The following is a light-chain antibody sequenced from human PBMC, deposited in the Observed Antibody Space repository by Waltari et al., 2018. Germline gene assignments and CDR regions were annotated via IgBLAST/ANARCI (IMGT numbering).Light chain of an antibody. CDR1: ESTSRSS. CDR2: GTS. V-gene: IGKV3-20*01. CDR3: QQYGRL. J-gene: IGKJ4*01. Sequence: DIVLTQSPGLLSLSPGEGATLSCRASESTSRSSLAWYQQKPGQAPRLVMYGTSNRATDIPDRFSGSGSGTDFTLTISRLEPEDFAVYYCQQYGRLFGGGTKVEI.